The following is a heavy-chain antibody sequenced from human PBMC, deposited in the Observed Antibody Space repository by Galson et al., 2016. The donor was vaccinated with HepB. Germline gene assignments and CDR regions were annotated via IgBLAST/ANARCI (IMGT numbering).Heavy chain of an antibody. D-gene: IGHD6-19*01. V-gene: IGHV3-23*01. J-gene: IGHJ5*02. CDR3: ARYSSAWSLDT. CDR1: EFIFSDFA. CDR2: ISGSGNT. Sequence: SLRLSCAASEFIFSDFAFSWVRQAPGKGLEWLSSISGSGNTNYAGSVKGRFIISRDNSKGTLYLEMNSLRAEDTAIYYCARYSSAWSLDTWGQGTLVTVSS.